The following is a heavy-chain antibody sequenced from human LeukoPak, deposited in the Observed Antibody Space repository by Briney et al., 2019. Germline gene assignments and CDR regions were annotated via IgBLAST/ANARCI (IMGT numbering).Heavy chain of an antibody. V-gene: IGHV3-7*01. Sequence: GGSLRLSCAASGFTFSSYWMSWVRQAPGKGLEGVANIKQDGSEKYYVDSVKGRFTISRDNAKNSLYLQMNSLRAEDTAVYYCARDDFGDYRGLGNYWGQGTLVTVSS. CDR1: GFTFSSYW. CDR2: IKQDGSEK. D-gene: IGHD4-17*01. CDR3: ARDDFGDYRGLGNY. J-gene: IGHJ4*02.